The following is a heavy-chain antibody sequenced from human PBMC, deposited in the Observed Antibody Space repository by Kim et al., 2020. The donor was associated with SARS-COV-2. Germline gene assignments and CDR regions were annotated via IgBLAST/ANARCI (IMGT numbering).Heavy chain of an antibody. CDR1: GGSISSYY. D-gene: IGHD6-19*01. V-gene: IGHV4-59*01. J-gene: IGHJ6*02. CDR2: IYYSGST. CDR3: ARDKSIAVAGYYYYYGMDV. Sequence: SETLSLTCTVSGGSISSYYWSWIRQPPGKGLEWIGYIYYSGSTNYNPSLKSRVTISVDTSKNQFSLKLSPVTAADTAVYYCARDKSIAVAGYYYYYGMDVWGQGTTVTVSS.